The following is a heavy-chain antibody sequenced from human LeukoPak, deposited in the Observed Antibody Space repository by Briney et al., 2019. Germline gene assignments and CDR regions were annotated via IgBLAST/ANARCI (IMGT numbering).Heavy chain of an antibody. J-gene: IGHJ3*02. D-gene: IGHD2-21*02. CDR1: GYTFTSYY. CDR3: ARDGSDCGGACYRFDI. V-gene: IGHV1-46*01. Sequence: ASGKVSCKASGYTFTSYYMHWVRQAPGQGLEWMGIINPSGGSTSYAQKFQGRVTMTRDMSTSTVYMELSSLRSEDTAVYYCARDGSDCGGACYRFDIWGQGTMVTVSS. CDR2: INPSGGST.